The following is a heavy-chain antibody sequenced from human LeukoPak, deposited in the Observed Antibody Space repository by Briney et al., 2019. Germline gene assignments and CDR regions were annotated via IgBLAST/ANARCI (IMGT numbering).Heavy chain of an antibody. CDR2: IRNDGTHE. CDR3: AKDPENNGHSDGSSDY. CDR1: GFSFNTFG. V-gene: IGHV3-30*02. Sequence: GGSLRLSCTASGFSFNTFGMYWIRQTPGKGLDWVGFIRNDGTHEKYGDSVKGRFTIFRDNSKNTLYLLMNNLRPEDTAVYYCAKDPENNGHSDGSSDYWGQGTLVSVSS. J-gene: IGHJ4*02. D-gene: IGHD2-8*01.